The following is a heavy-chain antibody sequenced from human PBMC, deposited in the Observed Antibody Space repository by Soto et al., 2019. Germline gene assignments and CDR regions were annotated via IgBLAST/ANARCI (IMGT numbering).Heavy chain of an antibody. CDR3: ARVGCSGGSCYYYGMDV. D-gene: IGHD2-15*01. V-gene: IGHV1-69*05. CDR2: IIPIFGTA. CDR1: GGTFSSYA. Sequence: QVQLVQSGAEVKKPGSSVKVSCKASGGTFSSYAISWVRQAPGQGLEWMGGIIPIFGTANYAQKFQGRVTIASDESTSTADMELSSLRSEDTAVYYCARVGCSGGSCYYYGMDVWGQGTTVTVSS. J-gene: IGHJ6*02.